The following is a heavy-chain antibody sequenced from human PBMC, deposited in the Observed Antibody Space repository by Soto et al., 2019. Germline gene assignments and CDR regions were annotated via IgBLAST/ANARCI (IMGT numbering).Heavy chain of an antibody. D-gene: IGHD3-9*01. CDR1: GYSFTSYW. CDR3: ARLFGRTYYDILTGYYDY. CDR2: IYPGDSDT. J-gene: IGHJ4*01. V-gene: IGHV5-51*01. Sequence: GESLKISCKGSGYSFTSYWIGWVRQMPGKGLEWMGIIYPGDSDTRYSPSFQGQVTISADKSISTAYLQWSSLKASDTAMYYCARLFGRTYYDILTGYYDYWGQEPWSPSPQ.